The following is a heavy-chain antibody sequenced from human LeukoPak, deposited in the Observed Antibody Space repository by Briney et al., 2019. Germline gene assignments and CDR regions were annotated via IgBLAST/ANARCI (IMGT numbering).Heavy chain of an antibody. J-gene: IGHJ4*01. V-gene: IGHV1-18*01. CDR1: GYPFSDYG. CDR3: ARDVSRGYMDY. CDR2: ISVSSGTT. Sequence: ASVKLSCKASGYPFSDYGVTWVRQAPGQGLEWMGWISVSSGTTTYAENFQGRVTLTTDSYTSTAYMEVRSLTSDDTAVYYCARDVSRGYMDYWGHGTLVTVAS. D-gene: IGHD2-2*02.